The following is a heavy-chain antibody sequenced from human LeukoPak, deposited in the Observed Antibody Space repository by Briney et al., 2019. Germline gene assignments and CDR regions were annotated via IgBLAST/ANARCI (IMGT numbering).Heavy chain of an antibody. CDR1: GASFSSYA. V-gene: IGHV1-69*05. D-gene: IGHD1-26*01. Sequence: ASVKVSCKAAGASFSSYAISWVRQAPGQGLKWMGRIIPIFGTANYAQKFQGRVTITTDESTSTAYMELSSLRSEDTAVYYCARGRIVGAMEAFDIWGQGTMVTVSS. J-gene: IGHJ3*02. CDR2: IIPIFGTA. CDR3: ARGRIVGAMEAFDI.